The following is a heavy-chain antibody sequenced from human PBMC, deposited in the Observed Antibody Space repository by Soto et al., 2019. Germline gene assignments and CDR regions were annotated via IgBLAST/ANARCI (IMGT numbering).Heavy chain of an antibody. CDR3: TYCSSTSCYTDAFDI. CDR2: ISYDGSNK. V-gene: IGHV3-30*03. J-gene: IGHJ3*02. D-gene: IGHD2-2*02. CDR1: GFTFSSYG. Sequence: LRLSCAASGFTFSSYGMHWVRQAPGKGLEWVAVISYDGSNKYYADSVKGRFTISRDNSKNTLYLQMNSLRAEDTAVYYSTYCSSTSCYTDAFDIWGQGTMVTVSS.